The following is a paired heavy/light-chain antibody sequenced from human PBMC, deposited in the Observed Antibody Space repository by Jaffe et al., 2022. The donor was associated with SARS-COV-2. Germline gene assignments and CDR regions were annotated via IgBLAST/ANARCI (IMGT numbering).Light chain of an antibody. CDR1: SSDFANYNY. Sequence: QSALTQPRSVSGSPGQSVTISCTGTSSDFANYNYVSWYQQRPGKDPKLMIYDVDKRPSGVPDRFSGSKSGNTASLTISGLQAEDEADYYCCSYAASYNSYVFGAGTKVTVL. CDR2: DVD. CDR3: CSYAASYNSYV. J-gene: IGLJ1*01. V-gene: IGLV2-11*01.
Heavy chain of an antibody. CDR2: ITFGGGSR. Sequence: QVQLVQSGAEVKQPGASVKVSCKASGYTFTSYHMHWVRQAPGQGLEWMGIITFGGGSRSYAQSLRDRVTISSDMSTSTVYMELRSLRFDDTAVYYCAREFSGEYHVGDYWGQGTPVTVSS. CDR3: AREFSGEYHVGDY. CDR1: GYTFTSYH. J-gene: IGHJ4*02. V-gene: IGHV1-46*04. D-gene: IGHD1-26*01.